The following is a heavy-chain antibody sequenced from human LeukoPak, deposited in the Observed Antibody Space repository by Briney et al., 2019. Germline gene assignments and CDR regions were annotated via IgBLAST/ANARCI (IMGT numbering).Heavy chain of an antibody. D-gene: IGHD2-2*01. J-gene: IGHJ4*02. CDR1: GGSISSSSYY. Sequence: SETLSLTCTVSGGSISSSSYYWGWIRQPPGKGLEWIGSIYYSGSTYYNPSLKSRVTIPVDTSKNQFSLKLSSVTAADTAVYYCARHLVVPAASRGFDYWGQGTLVTVSS. CDR3: ARHLVVPAASRGFDY. V-gene: IGHV4-39*01. CDR2: IYYSGST.